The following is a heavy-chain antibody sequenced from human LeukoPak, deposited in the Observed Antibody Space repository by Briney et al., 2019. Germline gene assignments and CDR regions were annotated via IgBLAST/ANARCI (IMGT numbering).Heavy chain of an antibody. CDR3: AREGRRDGYNSNWFDP. CDR1: GYTFTSYY. D-gene: IGHD5-24*01. J-gene: IGHJ5*02. CDR2: INPSGGST. V-gene: IGHV1-46*01. Sequence: ASVKVSCKASGYTFTSYYMHWVRQAPGQGLEWTGIINPSGGSTSYAQKFQGRVTMTRDTSTSTVYMELSSLRSEDTAVYYCAREGRRDGYNSNWFDPWGQGTLVTVSS.